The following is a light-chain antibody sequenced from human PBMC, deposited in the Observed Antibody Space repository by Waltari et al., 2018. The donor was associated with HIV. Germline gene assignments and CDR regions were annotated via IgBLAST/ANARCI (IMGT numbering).Light chain of an antibody. V-gene: IGLV4-60*02. J-gene: IGLJ2*01. CDR1: SGHSSYI. CDR3: ETWDGNTHVV. Sequence: QPVLTQSSSAPASLGPSVKLTCTLSSGHSSYIIAWHQQQPGKAPGYFKKIEGSGSYKKGSGVPDRFSGSSSGADRYLTISNLQFEDEADYYCETWDGNTHVVFGGGTKLTVL. CDR2: IEGSGSY.